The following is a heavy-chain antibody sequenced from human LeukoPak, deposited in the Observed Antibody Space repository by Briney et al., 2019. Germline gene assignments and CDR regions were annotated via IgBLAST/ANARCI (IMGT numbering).Heavy chain of an antibody. CDR1: AFTFSIYC. J-gene: IGHJ4*02. Sequence: GGSRRPSCAASAFTFSIYCMSCVRHAPRDWREWDAAISGKGGRSDCGDSVKGRSPISRDHSKKPLYLQMQSLRAEDSDIYYCAKDPSRGYSYDFWGQGPLVNVSS. D-gene: IGHD5-18*01. CDR3: AKDPSRGYSYDF. CDR2: ISGKGGRS. V-gene: IGHV3-23*01.